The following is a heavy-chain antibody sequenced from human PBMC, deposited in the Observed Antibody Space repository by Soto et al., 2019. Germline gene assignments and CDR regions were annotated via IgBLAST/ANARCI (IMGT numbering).Heavy chain of an antibody. V-gene: IGHV1-69*13. CDR3: ARHVPAAGYYYGMDV. Sequence: ASVKVSCKTSGGTFSIYTISWVRQAPGQGLEWMGGIIPIFGTANYAQKFQGRVTITADESTSTAYMELSSLRSEDTAVYYCARHVPAAGYYYGMDVWGQGTTVTVSS. CDR2: IIPIFGTA. CDR1: GGTFSIYT. D-gene: IGHD2-2*01. J-gene: IGHJ6*02.